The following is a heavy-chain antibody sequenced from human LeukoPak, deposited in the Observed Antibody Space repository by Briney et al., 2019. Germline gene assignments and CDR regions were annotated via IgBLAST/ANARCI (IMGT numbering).Heavy chain of an antibody. J-gene: IGHJ5*02. V-gene: IGHV4-34*01. CDR1: GGSFSGYY. CDR2: INHSGST. CDR3: ARTAYDFWSGYYNWFDP. D-gene: IGHD3-3*01. Sequence: NTSETLSLTCAVYGGSFSGYYWSWIRQPPGKGLEWIGEINHSGSTNYNPSLKSRVTISVGTSKNQFSLKLSSVTAADTAVYYCARTAYDFWSGYYNWFDPWGQGTLVTVSS.